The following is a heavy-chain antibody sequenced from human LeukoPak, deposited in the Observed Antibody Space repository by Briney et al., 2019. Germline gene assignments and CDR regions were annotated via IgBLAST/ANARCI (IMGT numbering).Heavy chain of an antibody. CDR3: ARSVVGVFKYFDY. V-gene: IGHV3-72*01. J-gene: IGHJ4*02. Sequence: GGSLRLSCAASGFTSSDHYMDWVRQAPGKGLEWVARIRNKGNSYTTEYAASVKGRFTISSDDSENSLYLQMNSLKTEDTAVYYCARSVVGVFKYFDYWGQGTLVTVSS. CDR2: IRNKGNSYTT. D-gene: IGHD3-16*01. CDR1: GFTSSDHY.